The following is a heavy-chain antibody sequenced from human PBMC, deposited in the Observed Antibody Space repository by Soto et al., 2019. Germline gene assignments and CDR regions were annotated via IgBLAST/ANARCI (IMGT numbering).Heavy chain of an antibody. J-gene: IGHJ4*02. CDR1: GFTFSSNA. V-gene: IGHV3-30*18. Sequence: QVQLVESGGSVVQPGRSLRLSCAASGFTFSSNAMHWVRQAPGNGLEWVAVIWYDGSNKNYADSVKGRFTISRDNSKNTLYLQMNSLRTEDTAVYYCAKARHGSGTYSFFDYWGQGILVTVSS. D-gene: IGHD3-10*01. CDR3: AKARHGSGTYSFFDY. CDR2: IWYDGSNK.